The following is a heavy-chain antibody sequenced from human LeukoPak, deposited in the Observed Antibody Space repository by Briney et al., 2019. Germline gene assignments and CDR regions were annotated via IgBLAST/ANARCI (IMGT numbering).Heavy chain of an antibody. V-gene: IGHV4-59*01. CDR2: MYYSGST. CDR3: ARDIGGRYSWYYFDY. J-gene: IGHJ4*02. Sequence: SETLSLTCTVSGGSISSYYWSWIRQPPGKGLEWIGYMYYSGSTNYNPSLKSQVTMSVDTSKNHFSLKMSSVTAADTAVYYCARDIGGRYSWYYFDYWGRGTLVTVSS. CDR1: GGSISSYY. D-gene: IGHD2-8*01.